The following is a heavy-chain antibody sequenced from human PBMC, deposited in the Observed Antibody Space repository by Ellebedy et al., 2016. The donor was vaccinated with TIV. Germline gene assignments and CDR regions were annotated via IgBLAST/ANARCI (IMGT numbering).Heavy chain of an antibody. Sequence: ASVKVSCXASGGTFSSYAISWVRQAPGQGLEWMGGIIPIFGTANYAQKFQGRVTITADESTSTAYMELSSLRSEDTAVYYCARNTQNIVVVPAAYYYYYYYMDVWGKGTTVTVSS. CDR2: IIPIFGTA. D-gene: IGHD2-2*01. V-gene: IGHV1-69*13. CDR3: ARNTQNIVVVPAAYYYYYYYMDV. J-gene: IGHJ6*03. CDR1: GGTFSSYA.